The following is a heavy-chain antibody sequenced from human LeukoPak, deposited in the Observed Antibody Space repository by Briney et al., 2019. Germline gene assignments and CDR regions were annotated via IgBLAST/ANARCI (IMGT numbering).Heavy chain of an antibody. CDR2: IYYSGST. V-gene: IGHV4-39*01. CDR3: ARSRQQPQDDY. D-gene: IGHD6-13*01. J-gene: IGHJ4*02. CDR1: GGSISSSGYY. Sequence: SETLSLTCTVSGGSISSSGYYWDWIRQPPGKGLEWIGSIYYSGSTYYNPSFKSRVTISVDTSKDQFSLKLSSVTAADTAVYYCARSRQQPQDDYWGQGTLVTVSS.